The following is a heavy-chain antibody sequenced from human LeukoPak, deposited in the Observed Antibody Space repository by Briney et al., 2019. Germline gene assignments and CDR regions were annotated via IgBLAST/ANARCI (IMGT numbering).Heavy chain of an antibody. CDR2: INPEGGAT. CDR1: GYTFTGQY. J-gene: IGHJ4*02. Sequence: AAVKVSCKSSGYTFTGQYIHWIRQPPGQGLEWMGWINPEGGATNDAQKFRGRVTLTRDTSISTAFMELNRLNSDDTAVYFCTRERDYSNYVLAYWGQGTLVTVSS. CDR3: TRERDYSNYVLAY. D-gene: IGHD4-11*01. V-gene: IGHV1-2*02.